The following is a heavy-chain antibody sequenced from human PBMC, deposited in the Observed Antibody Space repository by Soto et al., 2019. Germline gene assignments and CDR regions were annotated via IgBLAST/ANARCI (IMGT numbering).Heavy chain of an antibody. V-gene: IGHV4-4*07. CDR1: GGAIGSHY. CDR3: ARGQRFSDWFDP. CDR2: IYSSGST. J-gene: IGHJ5*02. Sequence: SETLSLTCTISGGAIGSHYWTWIRQPAGKGLEWIGRIYSSGSTQYNPSLQSRVTMSLDTSKNQFSLRLESVTAADTAVYYCARGQRFSDWFDPWGQGTLVTVSS. D-gene: IGHD3-3*01.